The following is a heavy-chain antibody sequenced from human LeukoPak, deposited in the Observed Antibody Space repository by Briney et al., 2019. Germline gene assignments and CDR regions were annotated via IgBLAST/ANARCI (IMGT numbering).Heavy chain of an antibody. J-gene: IGHJ6*02. CDR1: GYTLTELS. D-gene: IGHD3-3*01. V-gene: IGHV1-24*01. CDR2: FDPEDGET. CDR3: ATDGTRYYDFWSGYLGTSGMDV. Sequence: VASVKVSCKVSGYTLTELSMHWVRQAPGKGLGWMGGFDPEDGETIYAQKFQGRVTMTEDTSTDTAYMELGSLRSEDTAVYYCATDGTRYYDFWSGYLGTSGMDVWGQGTTVTVSS.